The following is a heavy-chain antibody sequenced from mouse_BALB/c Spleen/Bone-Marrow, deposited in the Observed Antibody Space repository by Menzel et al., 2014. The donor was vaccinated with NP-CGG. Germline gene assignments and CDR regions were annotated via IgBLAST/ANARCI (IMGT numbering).Heavy chain of an antibody. J-gene: IGHJ3*01. V-gene: IGHV5-9-2*01. Sequence: EVQLVESGGGLVKSGGSLKLSCAASGFFFSNYGMSWLRQTPEKRLEWVATISGDGRYTFYSDSVKGRFTISRDNAKNNLYLQLSGLRSEDTALYYCARHAYYDQTEVSFVCWGQGTLVTVSA. CDR2: ISGDGRYT. D-gene: IGHD2-4*01. CDR1: GFFFSNYG. CDR3: ARHAYYDQTEVSFVC.